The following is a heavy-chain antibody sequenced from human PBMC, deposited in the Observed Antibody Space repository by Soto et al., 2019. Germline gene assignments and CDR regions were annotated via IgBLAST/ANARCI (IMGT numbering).Heavy chain of an antibody. Sequence: EVQLVESGGGLVQPGGSLRLSCAASGFTFSSYWMSWVRQAPGKGLEWVANIKQDGSEKYYVDSVKGRFTISRDNAKNSLYLQMNSLRAEDTAVYYCARFIGRTASPRYGMDVWGQGTTVTVSS. J-gene: IGHJ6*02. CDR1: GFTFSSYW. CDR3: ARFIGRTASPRYGMDV. V-gene: IGHV3-7*01. CDR2: IKQDGSEK. D-gene: IGHD2-2*01.